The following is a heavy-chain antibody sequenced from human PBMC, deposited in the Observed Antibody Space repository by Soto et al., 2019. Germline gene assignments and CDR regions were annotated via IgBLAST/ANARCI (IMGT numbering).Heavy chain of an antibody. D-gene: IGHD3-10*01. CDR1: GGTFNRYG. CDR2: IIPLYGTV. J-gene: IGHJ4*02. Sequence: QAHLAQSGAEVKKPGSSVTVSCKASGGTFNRYGISWVRQAPGQGLDWMGVIIPLYGTVNYAQKFQGRVSITADKSTSTAYMDLNSLRSDDTAGYYCAKVRVIRGVIPSHFGLWGQGTQVTVSS. CDR3: AKVRVIRGVIPSHFGL. V-gene: IGHV1-69*06.